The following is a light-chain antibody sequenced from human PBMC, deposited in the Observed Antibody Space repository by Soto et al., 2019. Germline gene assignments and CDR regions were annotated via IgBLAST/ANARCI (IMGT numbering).Light chain of an antibody. Sequence: DIQMTQSPSFVSASVGDRVTVTCRASQGISNWLAWYQQKQGKAPKLLIYTASTLGSGVPSRFRGSESGTDFTLTISSLQPEDFATYYCQQASAFPISFGQGTRLEIK. CDR2: TAS. V-gene: IGKV1-12*01. CDR3: QQASAFPIS. CDR1: QGISNW. J-gene: IGKJ5*01.